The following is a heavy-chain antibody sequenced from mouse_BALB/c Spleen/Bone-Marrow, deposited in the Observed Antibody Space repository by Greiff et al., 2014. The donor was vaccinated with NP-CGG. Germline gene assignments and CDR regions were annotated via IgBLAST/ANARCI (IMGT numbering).Heavy chain of an antibody. CDR2: IDPANGNT. D-gene: IGHD1-2*01. CDR3: ARYRLGTYFDY. Sequence: VQLQQPGAELVKPGASVKLSCTASGFNIKDTYMHWVKQRPEQGLEWIGRIDPANGNTKYDPKFQGKATITADTSSNTAYLQLSSLTSEDTAVYYCARYRLGTYFDYRGQGTPLTAYS. V-gene: IGHV14-3*02. CDR1: GFNIKDTY. J-gene: IGHJ2*01.